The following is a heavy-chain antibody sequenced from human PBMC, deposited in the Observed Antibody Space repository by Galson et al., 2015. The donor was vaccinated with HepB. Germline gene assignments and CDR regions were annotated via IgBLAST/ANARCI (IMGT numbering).Heavy chain of an antibody. CDR2: ISWNSGSI. CDR3: AKVGGSGSYLDWSDP. D-gene: IGHD1-26*01. CDR1: GFTFDDYA. J-gene: IGHJ5*02. V-gene: IGHV3-9*01. Sequence: SLRLSCAASGFTFDDYAMHWVRQAPGKGLEWVSGISWNSGSIGYADSVKGRFTISRDNAKNSLYLQMNSLRAEDTALYYCAKVGGSGSYLDWSDPWGQGTLVTVSS.